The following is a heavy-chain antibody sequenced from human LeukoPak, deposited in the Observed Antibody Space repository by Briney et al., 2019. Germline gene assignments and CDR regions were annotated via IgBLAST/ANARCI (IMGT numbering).Heavy chain of an antibody. J-gene: IGHJ5*02. Sequence: ASVEVSCKVSGYTLTELSMHWVRQAPGKGLEWMGGFDPEDGETIYAQKSQGRVTMTEDTSTDTAYMELSSLRSEDTAVYYCATVGSGWYNWFDPWGQGTLVTVSS. CDR3: ATVGSGWYNWFDP. V-gene: IGHV1-24*01. CDR1: GYTLTELS. D-gene: IGHD6-19*01. CDR2: FDPEDGET.